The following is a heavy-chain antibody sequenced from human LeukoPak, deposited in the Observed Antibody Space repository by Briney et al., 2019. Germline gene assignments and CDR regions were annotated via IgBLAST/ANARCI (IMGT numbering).Heavy chain of an antibody. J-gene: IGHJ6*03. V-gene: IGHV3-48*01. Sequence: GGSLRLSCAASGFTFSGYSMNWVRQAPGKGLEWVSYIISSSTIYYADSVKGRFTISRDNAKNSLYLQMNSLRAEDTAVYYCARVRGTTIYYYYMDVWGKGTTVTVSS. D-gene: IGHD3-3*01. CDR1: GFTFSGYS. CDR3: ARVRGTTIYYYYMDV. CDR2: IISSSTI.